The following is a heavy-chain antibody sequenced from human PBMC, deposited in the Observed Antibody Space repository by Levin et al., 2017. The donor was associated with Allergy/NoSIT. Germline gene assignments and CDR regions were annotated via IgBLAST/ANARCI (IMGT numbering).Heavy chain of an antibody. Sequence: GGSLRLSCAASGFTVASKYMSWVRQPPGRGLDWISLIDSDGASDYADSVRGRFTISRDSSTNTLYLQMHSLRAEDTALYYCVTHSQSSLYYGMDIWGHGTTVTVSS. J-gene: IGHJ6*02. CDR3: VTHSQSSLYYGMDI. CDR1: GFTVASKY. D-gene: IGHD5-18*01. V-gene: IGHV3-53*01. CDR2: IDSDGAS.